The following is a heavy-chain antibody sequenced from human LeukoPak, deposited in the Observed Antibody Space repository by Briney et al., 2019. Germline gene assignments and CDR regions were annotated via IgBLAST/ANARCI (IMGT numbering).Heavy chain of an antibody. D-gene: IGHD3-3*01. J-gene: IGHJ6*02. CDR3: ARVPALDFWSWYYGMDV. CDR2: MNPNSGNT. CDR1: GYTFTSYY. V-gene: IGHV1-8*02. Sequence: ASVKVSCKASGYTFTSYYMHWVRQATGQGLEWMGWMNPNSGNTGYAQKFQGRVTMTRNTSISTAYMELSSLRSEDTAVYYCARVPALDFWSWYYGMDVWGQGTTVTVSS.